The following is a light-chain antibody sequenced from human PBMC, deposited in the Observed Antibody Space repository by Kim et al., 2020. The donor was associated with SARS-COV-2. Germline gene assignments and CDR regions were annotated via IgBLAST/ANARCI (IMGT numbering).Light chain of an antibody. CDR3: KEYNSAPWT. J-gene: IGKJ1*01. Sequence: DIQMTQSPSSLSASVGDRVTISCRASQGISNNLAWYQQKPGKVPKLLICAASTLQSGVPSRFSGSGSGTDFTLTISSLQPEDVATYYCKEYNSAPWTFGQGTKVDIK. V-gene: IGKV1-27*01. CDR1: QGISNN. CDR2: AAS.